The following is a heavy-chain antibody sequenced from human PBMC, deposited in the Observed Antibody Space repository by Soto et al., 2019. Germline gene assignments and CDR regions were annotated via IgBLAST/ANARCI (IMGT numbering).Heavy chain of an antibody. D-gene: IGHD3-22*01. CDR2: AGPSGSGT. CDR3: ARTYYYDSTGYYRTFDY. J-gene: IGHJ4*02. V-gene: IGHV3-23*01. CDR1: GFTFGSYA. Sequence: PGGSLRFSCAASGFTFGSYAMSWVRLAPGKGLEWVSVAGPSGSGTFYADSVRGRFTIPRDNVENTLYLQMNSLRVADTALYFCARTYYYDSTGYYRTFDYWGQGTLVTVSS.